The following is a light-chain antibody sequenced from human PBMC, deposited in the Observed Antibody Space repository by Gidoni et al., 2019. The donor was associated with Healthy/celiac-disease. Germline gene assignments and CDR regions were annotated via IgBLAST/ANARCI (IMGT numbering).Light chain of an antibody. CDR1: RLGDKY. CDR3: QAWDSSTASVV. V-gene: IGLV3-1*01. Sequence: SDELTQPRSVSVSPGQTASITCSGYRLGDKYACWYQQKPGQSPVLVIYQDSKRPSGIPERFSGSNSGNTATLTISGTQAMDEADYYCQAWDSSTASVVFGGVTKLTV. CDR2: QDS. J-gene: IGLJ2*01.